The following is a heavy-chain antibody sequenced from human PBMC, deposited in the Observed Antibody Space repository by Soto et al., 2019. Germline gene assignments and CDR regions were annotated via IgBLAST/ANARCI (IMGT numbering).Heavy chain of an antibody. V-gene: IGHV3-23*01. J-gene: IGHJ6*02. CDR1: GFTFSSYA. CDR2: ISGSGGST. D-gene: IGHD7-27*01. CDR3: AKDSPNSWDVYYYGMDV. Sequence: GGSLRLSCAASGFTFSSYAMSWVRQAPGKGLEWVSAISGSGGSTYYADSVKGRFTISRDNSKNTLYLQMNSLRAEDTAVYYCAKDSPNSWDVYYYGMDVWVQVTTVTVSS.